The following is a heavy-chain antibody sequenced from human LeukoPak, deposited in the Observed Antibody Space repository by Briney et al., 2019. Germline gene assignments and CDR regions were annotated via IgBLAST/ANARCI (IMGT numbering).Heavy chain of an antibody. V-gene: IGHV5-51*01. CDR1: GYRFSTYW. J-gene: IGHJ4*02. CDR2: IFPHDSET. Sequence: GESLKISCRGSGYRFSTYWIAWVRQTPGKGLEWMGIIFPHDSETKYSPSFQGQVTMSADKSISAAYLQWSSLKASDSATYYCATYDCSSTSCYYNYWGQGTLVTVSS. D-gene: IGHD2-2*01. CDR3: ATYDCSSTSCYYNY.